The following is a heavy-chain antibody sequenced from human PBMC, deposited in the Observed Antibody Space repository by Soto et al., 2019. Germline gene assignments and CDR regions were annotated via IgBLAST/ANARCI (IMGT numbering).Heavy chain of an antibody. CDR1: GFTFSSYG. Sequence: QVQLVESGGGVVQPGRSLRLSCAASGFTFSSYGMHWVRQAPGKGLEWVAIIWYDGSNNYYADSVKGRFTISRDNSKNTLFLQMNSLRAEDTAVYYCARDMDTAMVDYFCYGMDVWGQGTTVTVSS. J-gene: IGHJ6*02. CDR2: IWYDGSNN. V-gene: IGHV3-33*01. CDR3: ARDMDTAMVDYFCYGMDV. D-gene: IGHD5-18*01.